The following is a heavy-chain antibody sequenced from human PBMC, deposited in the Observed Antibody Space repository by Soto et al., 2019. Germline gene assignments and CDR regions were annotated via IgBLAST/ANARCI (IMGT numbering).Heavy chain of an antibody. CDR3: AKDSRRTATKGRDPFDI. J-gene: IGHJ3*02. V-gene: IGHV3-23*01. CDR2: ISGSGDTT. CDR1: GFTFRSYA. Sequence: GGSLRLSCAASGFTFRSYAMSWVRQAPGKGLEWVSTISGSGDTTHYQDSVKGQFTISRDNSKNTLFLQMHSLRLEDTAVYYCAKDSRRTATKGRDPFDIWGQGTMVTVSS. D-gene: IGHD2-21*02.